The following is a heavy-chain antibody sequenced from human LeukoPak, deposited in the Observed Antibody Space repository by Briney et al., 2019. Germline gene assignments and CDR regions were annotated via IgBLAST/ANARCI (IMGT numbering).Heavy chain of an antibody. CDR2: IRGGGGTT. D-gene: IGHD6-19*01. Sequence: GGSLRLSCAASGVTFSNYAMSWVRQAPGKGLEWVSVIRGGGGTTYYADSVKGRFTISRDNSKNTLYLQVNSLRAEDKAVYYCAKALYSSGWYRFDFWGQGTLVTVSS. CDR1: GVTFSNYA. J-gene: IGHJ4*02. V-gene: IGHV3-23*01. CDR3: AKALYSSGWYRFDF.